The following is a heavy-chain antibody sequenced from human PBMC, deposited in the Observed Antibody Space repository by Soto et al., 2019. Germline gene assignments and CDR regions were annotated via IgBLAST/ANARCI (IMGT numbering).Heavy chain of an antibody. CDR3: VRDDIGVGLDY. Sequence: SETLSLTCAVYGGSFSGYYWSWIRQPPGKGLEWIGEINHSGSTNYNPSLKSRVTISVDTSKNQFSLKLSSVTAADTAVYYCVRDDIGVGLDYWGLGTPVTVSS. D-gene: IGHD1-26*01. CDR2: INHSGST. CDR1: GGSFSGYY. J-gene: IGHJ4*02. V-gene: IGHV4-34*01.